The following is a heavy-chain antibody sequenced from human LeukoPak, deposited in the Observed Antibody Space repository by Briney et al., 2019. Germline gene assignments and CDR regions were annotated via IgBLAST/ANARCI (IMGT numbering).Heavy chain of an antibody. J-gene: IGHJ1*01. V-gene: IGHV4-34*01. D-gene: IGHD3-10*01. CDR2: INHSEST. Sequence: SETLSLTCAVYGGSFSGCYWSWIRQPPAKGLEWIGKINHSESTNYNPSLKRRVTISVDTTKHQFSLKLSSVTAADTAVYYCARGTRPITMVRNMIWGSGEYSQHWGQGTLVTVSS. CDR1: GGSFSGCY. CDR3: ARGTRPITMVRNMIWGSGEYSQH.